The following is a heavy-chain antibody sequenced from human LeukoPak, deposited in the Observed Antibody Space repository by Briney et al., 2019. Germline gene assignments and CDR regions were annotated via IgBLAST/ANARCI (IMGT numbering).Heavy chain of an antibody. Sequence: GGSLRLSCAASGFTFSSYWMSWVRQAPGRGLEWVANIKQDGSEKYYVDSVKGRFTISRDNAKNSLYLQMNSLRAEDTAVYYCARDRPWYSSGWDSLDYWGQGTLVTVSS. J-gene: IGHJ4*02. CDR3: ARDRPWYSSGWDSLDY. V-gene: IGHV3-7*01. D-gene: IGHD6-19*01. CDR2: IKQDGSEK. CDR1: GFTFSSYW.